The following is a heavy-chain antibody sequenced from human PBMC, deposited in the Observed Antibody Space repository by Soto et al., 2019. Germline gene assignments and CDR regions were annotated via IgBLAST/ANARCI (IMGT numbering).Heavy chain of an antibody. CDR2: IYYGGST. V-gene: IGHV4-39*01. CDR1: GGSISSSSYY. J-gene: IGHJ6*02. D-gene: IGHD6-13*01. Sequence: SETLSLTCTVSGGSISSSSYYWGWIRQPPGKGLEWIGSIYYGGSTYYNPSLKSRVTISVDTSKNQFSLKLSSVTAADTAVYYCASDSSSWAGGMDVWGQGTTVTVSS. CDR3: ASDSSSWAGGMDV.